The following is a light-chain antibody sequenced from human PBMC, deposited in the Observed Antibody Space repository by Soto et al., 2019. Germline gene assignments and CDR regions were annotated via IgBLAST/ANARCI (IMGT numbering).Light chain of an antibody. J-gene: IGKJ1*01. CDR1: QSIRYY. CDR2: GAS. CDR3: QHHNSYSQT. Sequence: DIQLTQSPPTLSASVEERVTITCRASQSIRYYLAWYQQMPGKAPKLLIYGASSLQSGVPSRFSGSGSGTEFTLTISSLQPDDFATYFCQHHNSYSQTFGQGTKVDIK. V-gene: IGKV1-5*01.